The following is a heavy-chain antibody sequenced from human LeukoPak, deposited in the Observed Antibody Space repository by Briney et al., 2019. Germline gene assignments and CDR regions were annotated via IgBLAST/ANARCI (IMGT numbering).Heavy chain of an antibody. Sequence: SETLSLTCTVSGASFTNYYWSWVRQPPGKGLEWFGYISYSGTTNYNPSLKSRVTMSVDTSKNQFSLKVTSVTAADTAVYYCASLWGSGSGPPKYYFDYWGQGTLVTVSS. V-gene: IGHV4-59*08. D-gene: IGHD5-12*01. CDR1: GASFTNYY. CDR3: ASLWGSGSGPPKYYFDY. J-gene: IGHJ4*02. CDR2: ISYSGTT.